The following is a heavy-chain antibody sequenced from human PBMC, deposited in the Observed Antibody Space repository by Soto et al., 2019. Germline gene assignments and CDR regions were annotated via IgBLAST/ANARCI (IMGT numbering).Heavy chain of an antibody. CDR2: IYYSGST. J-gene: IGHJ5*02. CDR3: ARVGIAVAGTYNWFDP. CDR1: GGSISSGGYY. Sequence: QVQLQESGPGLVKPSQTLSLTCTVSGGSISSGGYYWSWIRQHPGKGLEWIGYIYYSGSTYYNPSLKSRVTISVDTSKNQFSLKLSSVTAADTAVYYCARVGIAVAGTYNWFDPWGQGTLVTVSS. V-gene: IGHV4-31*03. D-gene: IGHD6-19*01.